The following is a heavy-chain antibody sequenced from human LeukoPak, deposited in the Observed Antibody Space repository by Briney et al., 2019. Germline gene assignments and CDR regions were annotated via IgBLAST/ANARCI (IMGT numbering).Heavy chain of an antibody. CDR1: GGSFTNNA. D-gene: IGHD3-3*01. J-gene: IGHJ4*02. CDR2: ILPLFGTA. Sequence: GASVKVSCKVSGGSFTNNAISWVRQAPGQGPEWMGRILPLFGTAEYGERFQGRVTITADKSTTTTFIELTSLKVEDTALYFCARGKGFVGHFDFWGQGTLVTVSS. V-gene: IGHV1-69*06. CDR3: ARGKGFVGHFDF.